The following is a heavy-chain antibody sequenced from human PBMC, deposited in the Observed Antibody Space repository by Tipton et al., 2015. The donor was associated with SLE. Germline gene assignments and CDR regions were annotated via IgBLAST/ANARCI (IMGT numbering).Heavy chain of an antibody. D-gene: IGHD5-12*01. CDR2: IYTSGST. Sequence: TLSLTCTVSGASIGAYYWTWIRQPAGKGLEWIGRIYTSGSTNYNPSLKSRVTMSVDTSKNQFSLKLSSVTAADTAVYYCARVMDLDYYGMDVWGQGTTVTVSS. CDR1: GASIGAYY. CDR3: ARVMDLDYYGMDV. J-gene: IGHJ6*02. V-gene: IGHV4-4*07.